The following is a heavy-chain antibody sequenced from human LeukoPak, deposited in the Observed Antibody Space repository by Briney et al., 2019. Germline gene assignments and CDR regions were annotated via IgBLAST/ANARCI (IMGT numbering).Heavy chain of an antibody. V-gene: IGHV4-59*01. CDR1: GGSISTYY. D-gene: IGHD4-11*01. J-gene: IGHJ4*02. CDR3: ARDNYHSGSFDY. CDR2: IYYSGST. Sequence: SETLSLTCTVPGGSISTYYSSWIRQPPGKGLEWIGYIYYSGSTNYNPSLKSRVNISVDTFKSQISLKMSSVTAADTAVYFCARDNYHSGSFDYWGQGTMVTVSS.